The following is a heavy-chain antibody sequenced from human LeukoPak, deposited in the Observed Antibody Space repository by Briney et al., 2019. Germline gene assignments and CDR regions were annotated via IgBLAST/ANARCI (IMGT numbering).Heavy chain of an antibody. CDR3: ASPGNYDFWSGYYLPH. CDR2: ISYDGSNK. Sequence: PGGSLRLSCAASGFTFSSYAMHWVRQAPGKGLEWVAVISYDGSNKYYAGSVKGRFTISRDNSKNTLYLQMNSLRAEDTAVYYCASPGNYDFWSGYYLPHWGQGTLVTVSS. CDR1: GFTFSSYA. V-gene: IGHV3-30*04. D-gene: IGHD3-3*01. J-gene: IGHJ1*01.